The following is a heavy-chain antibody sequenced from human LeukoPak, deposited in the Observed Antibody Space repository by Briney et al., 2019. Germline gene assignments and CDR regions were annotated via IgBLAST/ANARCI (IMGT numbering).Heavy chain of an antibody. CDR3: VRDSRYGSGWFEDGLDF. D-gene: IGHD6-13*01. CDR1: GGSISNYY. V-gene: IGHV4-59*01. J-gene: IGHJ6*02. CDR2: IHYSGNT. Sequence: PSETLSLTCSVSGGSISNYYWSWIRQPPGKGLEWIAYIHYSGNTNYNPSLQGRVTISIDTSKNQFSLKVNSVTAADTAVYYCVRDSRYGSGWFEDGLDFWGQGTTVTVSS.